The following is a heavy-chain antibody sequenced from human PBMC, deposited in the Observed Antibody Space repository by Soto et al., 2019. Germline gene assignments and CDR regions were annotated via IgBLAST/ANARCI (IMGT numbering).Heavy chain of an antibody. J-gene: IGHJ4*02. V-gene: IGHV4-61*01. CDR1: GGSVSSGSYY. D-gene: IGHD2-15*01. CDR2: IYYSGST. CDR3: ARELLGGVDY. Sequence: PSETLSLTCTVSGGSVSSGSYYWSWIRQPPGKGLEWIGYIYYSGSTNYNPSLKSRVTISVDTSKNQFSLKLSSVTAADTAVYYCARELLGGVDYWGPGTLVTVSS.